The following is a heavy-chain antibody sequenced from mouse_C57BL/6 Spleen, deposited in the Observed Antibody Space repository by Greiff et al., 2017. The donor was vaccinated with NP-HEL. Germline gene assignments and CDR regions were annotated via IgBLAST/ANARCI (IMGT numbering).Heavy chain of an antibody. J-gene: IGHJ2*01. V-gene: IGHV1-66*01. Sequence: QVQLQQSGPELVKPGASVKISCKASGYSFTSYYIHWVKQRPGQGLEWIGWIYPGSGNTKYNEKFKGKATLTADTSSSTAYMQLSSLTSEDSAVYYCARGDYYCSSYPYYFDYWGQGTTLTVSS. CDR2: IYPGSGNT. D-gene: IGHD1-1*01. CDR1: GYSFTSYY. CDR3: ARGDYYCSSYPYYFDY.